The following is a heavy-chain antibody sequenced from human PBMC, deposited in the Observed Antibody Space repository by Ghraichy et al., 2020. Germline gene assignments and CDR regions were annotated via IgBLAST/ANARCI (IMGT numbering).Heavy chain of an antibody. D-gene: IGHD2-15*01. V-gene: IGHV1-69*06. CDR2: IIPIFGTA. CDR3: AGCVLGSGETGAFDI. Sequence: SVKVSCKASGGTFSSYAISWVRQAPGQGLEWMGGIIPIFGTANYAQKFQGRVTITADKSTSTAYMELSSLRSEDTAVYYCAGCVLGSGETGAFDIWGQGTMVTVSS. CDR1: GGTFSSYA. J-gene: IGHJ3*02.